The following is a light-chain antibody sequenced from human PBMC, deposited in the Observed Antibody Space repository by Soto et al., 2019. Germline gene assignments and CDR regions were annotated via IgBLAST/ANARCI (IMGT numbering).Light chain of an antibody. CDR2: KAS. CDR1: ENISRW. Sequence: DIQMTQSPSTLSASVGDRVTITCRASENISRWLAWYQQKPGKAPKLLIYKASSLERGVPSSFSGSGSETEFTLTISSLQPDDFATYYCQQYDRYPLTFGGGTKVEIK. J-gene: IGKJ4*01. V-gene: IGKV1-5*03. CDR3: QQYDRYPLT.